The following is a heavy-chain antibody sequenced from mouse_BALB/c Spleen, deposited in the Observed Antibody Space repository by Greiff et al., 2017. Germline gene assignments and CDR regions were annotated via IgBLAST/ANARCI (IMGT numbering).Heavy chain of an antibody. CDR1: GFSLTSYD. Sequence: VKVVESGPGLVAPSQSLSITCTVSGFSLTSYDISWIRQPPGKGLEWLGVIWTGGGTNYNSAFMYRLSISKDNSKSQVFLKMNSLQTDDTAIYYCVRAFPYAMDYWGQGTSVTVSS. J-gene: IGHJ4*01. V-gene: IGHV2-9-2*01. CDR2: IWTGGGT. CDR3: VRAFPYAMDY.